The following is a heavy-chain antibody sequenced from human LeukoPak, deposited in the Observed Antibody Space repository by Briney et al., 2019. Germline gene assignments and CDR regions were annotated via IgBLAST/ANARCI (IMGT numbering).Heavy chain of an antibody. CDR3: AKDRYYYDSSGYSDY. J-gene: IGHJ4*02. Sequence: GGSLRLSCAASGFTFSSYGMHWVRQAPGKGLEWVAVISYDGSNKYYADSVKGRFTISRDNSKNTLYLQINSLRAEDTAVYYCAKDRYYYDSSGYSDYWGQGTLVTVSS. V-gene: IGHV3-30*18. CDR1: GFTFSSYG. CDR2: ISYDGSNK. D-gene: IGHD3-22*01.